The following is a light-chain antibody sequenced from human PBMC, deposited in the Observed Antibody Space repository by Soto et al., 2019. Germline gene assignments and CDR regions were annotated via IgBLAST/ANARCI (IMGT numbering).Light chain of an antibody. CDR1: QSISTW. CDR2: KAS. J-gene: IGKJ1*01. Sequence: DIQMTQSPSTLSASVGDRVAITCRASQSISTWLAWYQQKPGKAPKVMIYKASTLKSGVPSRFSGSGSGTEFTLTISSLKNDDFATYYCQHYNSYPEAFGQGTKVDIK. CDR3: QHYNSYPEA. V-gene: IGKV1-5*03.